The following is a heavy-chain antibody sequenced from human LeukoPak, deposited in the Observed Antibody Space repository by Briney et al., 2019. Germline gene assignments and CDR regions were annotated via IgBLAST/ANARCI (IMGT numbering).Heavy chain of an antibody. CDR2: IYYSGSN. J-gene: IGHJ3*02. Sequence: SETLSLTCTVSGGPISSSSYFWGWIRQPPGKGLEWIGNIYYSGSNHYNPSLKSRVTMSTDTSKNQFSLKLSSVTAADTAVYYCARPNCSGGSCYSLGAFDIWGQGTMVTVSS. D-gene: IGHD2-15*01. V-gene: IGHV4-39*01. CDR1: GGPISSSSYF. CDR3: ARPNCSGGSCYSLGAFDI.